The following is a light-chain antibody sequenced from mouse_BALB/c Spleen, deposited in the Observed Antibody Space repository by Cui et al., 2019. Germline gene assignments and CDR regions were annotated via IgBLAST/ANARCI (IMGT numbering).Light chain of an antibody. CDR1: QSLLYSSNHKNY. CDR3: QQYYSYPLT. CDR2: WAS. Sequence: DIVMSQSPSSLAVSVGEKVTMSCKSSQSLLYSSNHKNYLAWYQQKPGQSPKLLIYWASTRESGVPDRFTGSGSGTDFTLTISSVKAEDLAVYYCQQYYSYPLTFGAGTKLELK. J-gene: IGKJ5*01. V-gene: IGKV8-30*01.